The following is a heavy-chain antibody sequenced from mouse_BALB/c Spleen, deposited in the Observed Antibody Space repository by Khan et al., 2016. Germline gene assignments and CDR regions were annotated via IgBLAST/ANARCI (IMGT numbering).Heavy chain of an antibody. CDR1: GYSITSGYS. V-gene: IGHV3-1*02. CDR2: IHYSGST. J-gene: IGHJ3*01. CDR3: ARDYYGWFAY. D-gene: IGHD1-1*01. Sequence: EVKLLESGPDLVKPSQSLSLTCTVTGYSITSGYSCHWIRQFPGNKLEWMGYIHYSGSTNYNPSLKSRISITRDTSKNHFFLQLNSVTTEDTATYYCARDYYGWFAYWGQGTLVTVSA.